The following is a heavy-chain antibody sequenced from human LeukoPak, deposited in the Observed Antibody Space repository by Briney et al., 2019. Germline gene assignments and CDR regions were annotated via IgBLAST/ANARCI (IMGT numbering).Heavy chain of an antibody. CDR3: ARVVAAAYFDY. J-gene: IGHJ4*02. D-gene: IGHD6-13*01. CDR1: GFTFSSYW. Sequence: GGSLRLSCAASGFTFSSYWMSWVRQAPGKGLEWAANIKQDGSEKYYVDSVKGRFTISRDNAKNSLYLQMNSLRAEDTAVYYCARVVAAAYFDYWGQGTLVTVSS. CDR2: IKQDGSEK. V-gene: IGHV3-7*01.